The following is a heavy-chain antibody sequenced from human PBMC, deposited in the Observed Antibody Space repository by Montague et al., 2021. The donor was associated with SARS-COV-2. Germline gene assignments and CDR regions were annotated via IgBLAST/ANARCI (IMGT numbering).Heavy chain of an antibody. V-gene: IGHV3-30-3*01. CDR1: GFTFSSYA. Sequence: SLRLSCAASGFTFSSYAMHWVRQAPGKGLEWVAVISYDGGNKYYADSVKGRFTISRDNSKNTLYLQMNSLRAEDTAVYYCAGDPEYDILTGYSFDYWGQGTLVTVSS. CDR2: ISYDGGNK. J-gene: IGHJ4*02. D-gene: IGHD3-9*01. CDR3: AGDPEYDILTGYSFDY.